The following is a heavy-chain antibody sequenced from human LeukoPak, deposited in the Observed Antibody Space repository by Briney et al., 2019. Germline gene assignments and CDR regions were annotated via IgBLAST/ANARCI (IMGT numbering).Heavy chain of an antibody. D-gene: IGHD3-22*01. CDR2: IIPIFGTA. CDR1: GGTFSSYA. V-gene: IGHV1-69*13. J-gene: IGHJ3*02. Sequence: ASVKVSCKASGGTFSSYAISWVRQAPGQGLEWMGGIIPIFGTANYAQKFQGRVTITADESTSTAYMELSSLRSEDTAVYYCARAPPAYYYDSSEYEAFDIWGQGTMVTVSS. CDR3: ARAPPAYYYDSSEYEAFDI.